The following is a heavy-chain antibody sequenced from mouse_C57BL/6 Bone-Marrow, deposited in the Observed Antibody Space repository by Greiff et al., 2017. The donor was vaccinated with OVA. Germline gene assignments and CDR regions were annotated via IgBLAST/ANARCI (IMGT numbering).Heavy chain of an antibody. CDR1: GFTFTDDY. CDR2: IDPENGDT. CDR3: TTYGYDVPWFAY. Sequence: EVQLQESGAELVRPGASVKLSCTASGFTFTDDYMHWVKQRPEQGLEWIGWIDPENGDTEYASKFQGKATITADTSSNTAYLQLSSLTSEDTAVYYCTTYGYDVPWFAYWGQGTLVTVSA. V-gene: IGHV14-4*01. D-gene: IGHD2-2*01. J-gene: IGHJ3*01.